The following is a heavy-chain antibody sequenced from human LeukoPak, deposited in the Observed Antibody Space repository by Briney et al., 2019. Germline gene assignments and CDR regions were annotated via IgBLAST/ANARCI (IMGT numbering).Heavy chain of an antibody. CDR2: MNPNSGNT. Sequence: GASVKVSCKASGYTFTSYDINWVRQATGQGLEWMGWMNPNSGNTGYAQKFQGRVTMTRNTSISTAYMELSSLRSEDTAVYYCARARTTNTYYDILTGYYNVPAFDIWGQGTMVTVPS. V-gene: IGHV1-8*01. J-gene: IGHJ3*02. D-gene: IGHD3-9*01. CDR1: GYTFTSYD. CDR3: ARARTTNTYYDILTGYYNVPAFDI.